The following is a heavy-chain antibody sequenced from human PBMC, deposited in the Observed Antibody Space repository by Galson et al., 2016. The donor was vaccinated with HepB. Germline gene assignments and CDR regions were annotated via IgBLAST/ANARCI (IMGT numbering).Heavy chain of an antibody. D-gene: IGHD3-10*01. CDR3: ARRRGSGGHDY. CDR1: GFTLSSYW. Sequence: SLRLSCAASGFTLSSYWMSWVRQDPGKGLEWVANIKQDGSEEYYVDSVKGRFTISRDNAKNSLYLQMNSLRAEDTAVYYCARRRGSGGHDYWGQGTLVTVSS. J-gene: IGHJ4*02. CDR2: IKQDGSEE. V-gene: IGHV3-7*05.